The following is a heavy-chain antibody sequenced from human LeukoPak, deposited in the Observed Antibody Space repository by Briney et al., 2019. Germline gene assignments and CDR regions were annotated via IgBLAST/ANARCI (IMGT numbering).Heavy chain of an antibody. CDR3: ARVSIRITMVRGVFRYYFDY. CDR2: IIPIFGTA. V-gene: IGHV1-69*13. CDR1: GGTFSSYA. J-gene: IGHJ4*02. Sequence: ASVKVSCKASGGTFSSYAISWVRQAPGQGLEWMGGIIPIFGTANYAQKFQGRVTITADESTSTAYMELSSLRSEDTAVYYCARVSIRITMVRGVFRYYFDYWGQGTLVTVSS. D-gene: IGHD3-10*01.